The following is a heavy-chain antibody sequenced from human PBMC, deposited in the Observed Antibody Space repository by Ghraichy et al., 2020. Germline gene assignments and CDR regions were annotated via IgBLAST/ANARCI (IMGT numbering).Heavy chain of an antibody. V-gene: IGHV3-23*01. CDR3: AKTPIPYYYGSGSYPPPKDYYYYYYMDV. J-gene: IGHJ6*03. CDR2: ISGSGGST. CDR1: GFTFSSYA. D-gene: IGHD3-10*01. Sequence: GGSLRLSCAASGFTFSSYAMSWVRQAPGKGLEWVSAISGSGGSTYYADSVKGRFTISRDNSKNTLYLQMNSLRAEDTAVYYCAKTPIPYYYGSGSYPPPKDYYYYYYMDVWGKGTTVTVSS.